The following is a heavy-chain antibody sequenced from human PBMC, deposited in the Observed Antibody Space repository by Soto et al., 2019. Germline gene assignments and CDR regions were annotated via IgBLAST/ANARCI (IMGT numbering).Heavy chain of an antibody. J-gene: IGHJ6*02. CDR2: IVVGSGDT. CDR1: GFTFTSSA. CDR3: AAGKSSGTYLYYYYYGMDV. D-gene: IGHD1-26*01. V-gene: IGHV1-58*01. Sequence: AASVKVSCKASGFTFTSSAVQWVRQARGQRLEWIGWIVVGSGDTNYAQNFQERLTITRDMSTGTAYMELSSLRSEDTAVYFCAAGKSSGTYLYYYYYGMDVWGQGTTVTVSS.